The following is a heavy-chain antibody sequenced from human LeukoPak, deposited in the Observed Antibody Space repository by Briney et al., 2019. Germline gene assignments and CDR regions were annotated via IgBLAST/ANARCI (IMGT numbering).Heavy chain of an antibody. CDR2: INADGSST. CDR1: GFTFNNYW. J-gene: IGHJ4*02. D-gene: IGHD5-12*01. CDR3: ARDKGYDVDY. V-gene: IGHV3-74*01. Sequence: SGGSLRLSCAASGFTFNNYWMHRVRQAPGKGLVWVSLINADGSSTSYADSVKGRFTISRDNAKNTLYLQMNSLRAEDTAVYYCARDKGYDVDYWGQGTLVTVSS.